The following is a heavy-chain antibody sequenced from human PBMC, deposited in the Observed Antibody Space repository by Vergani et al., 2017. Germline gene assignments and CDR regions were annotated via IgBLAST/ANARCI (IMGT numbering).Heavy chain of an antibody. V-gene: IGHV1-69*08. D-gene: IGHD2-15*01. J-gene: IGHJ4*02. CDR1: GGTFSSYT. CDR2: IIPILGIA. Sequence: QVQLVQSGAEVKKPGSSVKVSCKASGGTFSSYTISWVRQAPGQGLEWMGRIIPILGIANYAQKFQGRGTITADKSTSTAYMELSSLRSEDTAVYYCAREVCSGGSCYGADYWGQGTLVTVSS. CDR3: AREVCSGGSCYGADY.